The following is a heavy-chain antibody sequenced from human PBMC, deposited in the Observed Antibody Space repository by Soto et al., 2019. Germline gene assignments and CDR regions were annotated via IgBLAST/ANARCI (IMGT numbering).Heavy chain of an antibody. CDR3: ARVPFVGYFDWLDP. V-gene: IGHV4-59*01. CDR1: GASISSYY. CDR2: MHHTQGT. D-gene: IGHD3-9*01. Sequence: SETLSLTCSVSGASISSYYWTWIRQPPGGGLEWIGYMHHTQGTNDNPSLRGRVHMSIDTSMNQFSLRLTSVTAADTAVYYCARVPFVGYFDWLDPWGHGTLVTVSS. J-gene: IGHJ5*02.